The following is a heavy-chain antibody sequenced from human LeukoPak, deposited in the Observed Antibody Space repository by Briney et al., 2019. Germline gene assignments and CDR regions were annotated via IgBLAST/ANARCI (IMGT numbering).Heavy chain of an antibody. V-gene: IGHV1-58*01. CDR2: IVVGSGNT. CDR1: GFTFTSSA. D-gene: IGHD3-9*01. J-gene: IGHJ3*02. CDR3: AAPSLNDILTGPSGAFDI. Sequence: GASVKVSCKASGFTFTSSAVQWVRQARGQRLEWIGWIVVGSGNTNYAQKFQERVTITRDMSTSTAYMELSSLRSEDTAVYYCAAPSLNDILTGPSGAFDIWGQGTMVTVSS.